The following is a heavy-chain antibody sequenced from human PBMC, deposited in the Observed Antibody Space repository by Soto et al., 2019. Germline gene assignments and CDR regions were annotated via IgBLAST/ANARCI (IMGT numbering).Heavy chain of an antibody. V-gene: IGHV4-59*08. CDR2: IYYSGST. CDR1: GGSISSYY. J-gene: IGHJ4*02. D-gene: IGHD3-22*01. CDR3: ATAGGLDYYDSSGYYRSFFDY. Sequence: SETLSLTCTVSGGSISSYYWSWIRQPPGKGLEWIGYIYYSGSTNYNPSLKSRVTISVDTSKNQFSLKLSSVTAADTAVYYCATAGGLDYYDSSGYYRSFFDYWGQGTLVTVSS.